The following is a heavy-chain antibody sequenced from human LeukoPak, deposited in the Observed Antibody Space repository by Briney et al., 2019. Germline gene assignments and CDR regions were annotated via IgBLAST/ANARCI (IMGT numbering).Heavy chain of an antibody. V-gene: IGHV3-74*01. CDR3: VRDMGYYDKV. J-gene: IGHJ4*02. D-gene: IGHD3-22*01. CDR1: GFTFSTSW. Sequence: PGGSLRLSCAASGFTFSTSWMHWVRQAPGKGLVWVSRINPDGSSTDYADSVKGRFTISRDNAKNTLYLQVNSLRAEDAAVYYCVRDMGYYDKVWGQGTLVTVSS. CDR2: INPDGSST.